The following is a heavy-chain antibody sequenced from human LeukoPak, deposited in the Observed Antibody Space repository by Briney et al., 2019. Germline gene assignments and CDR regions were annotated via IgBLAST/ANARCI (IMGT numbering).Heavy chain of an antibody. CDR3: ARLQVGQGGAFDY. Sequence: SETLSLTCTVSGGSISSSSYYWGWIRQPPGKGLEWIGEITHSGSTNYNPSLVSRVTTSVDTSNNQFFLKLNSVTAADAAVYYCARLQVGQGGAFDYWGQGFLVTVSS. J-gene: IGHJ4*02. CDR2: ITHSGST. D-gene: IGHD3-10*01. V-gene: IGHV4-39*07. CDR1: GGSISSSSYY.